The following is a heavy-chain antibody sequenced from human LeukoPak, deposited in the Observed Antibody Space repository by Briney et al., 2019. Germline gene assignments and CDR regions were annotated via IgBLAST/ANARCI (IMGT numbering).Heavy chain of an antibody. CDR2: MNPNSGNT. J-gene: IGHJ4*02. CDR3: ARGNLGSGEDDY. CDR1: GYTFTSYH. V-gene: IGHV1-8*01. D-gene: IGHD6-19*01. Sequence: GSVKVSCKASGYTFTSYHINWVRQATGQGREWMGWMNPNSGNTRYAQKFQGRVTMTRNTSISTAYMELSSLRSEDTAVYYCARGNLGSGEDDYWGQGTLVTVSS.